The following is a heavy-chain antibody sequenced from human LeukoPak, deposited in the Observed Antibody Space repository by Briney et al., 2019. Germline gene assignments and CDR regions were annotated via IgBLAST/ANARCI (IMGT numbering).Heavy chain of an antibody. J-gene: IGHJ4*02. Sequence: SETLSLTCTVSGGSISSSSYYWGWIRQPPGKGLEWIGSIYYSGSTYYNPSLKSRVTISVDTSKNQFPLKLSSVTAADTAVYYCASRGYCSSTSCWYYFDYWGQGTLVTVSS. CDR2: IYYSGST. CDR3: ASRGYCSSTSCWYYFDY. D-gene: IGHD2-2*03. V-gene: IGHV4-39*01. CDR1: GGSISSSSYY.